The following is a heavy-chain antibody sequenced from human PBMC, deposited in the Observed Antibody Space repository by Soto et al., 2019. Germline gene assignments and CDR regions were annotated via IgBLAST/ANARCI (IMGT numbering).Heavy chain of an antibody. V-gene: IGHV4-39*01. CDR3: ARLGYDSTNGFDY. Sequence: SETLSVTCTVSGGSIISSSYYWGRNSKPPGKGLEWIGSIYYSGSTYYNPSLKSRVTISVDTSKNQFSLKLSSVTAADTAVYYCARLGYDSTNGFDYWGQGTLVTVSS. D-gene: IGHD3-22*01. CDR2: IYYSGST. J-gene: IGHJ4*02. CDR1: GGSIISSSYY.